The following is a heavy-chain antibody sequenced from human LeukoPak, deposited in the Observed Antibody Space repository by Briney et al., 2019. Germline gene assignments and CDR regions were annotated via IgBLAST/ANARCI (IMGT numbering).Heavy chain of an antibody. CDR1: GYTFTGYY. V-gene: IGHV1-2*02. CDR2: INPSSGDT. J-gene: IGHJ4*02. CDR3: ARGGNYGSGTYTAFDY. Sequence: ASVKVSCKASGYTFTGYYIHWVRQAPGQGLQWMGWINPSSGDTHFTQNFQGRVTMTTDTSITTAYMELSRLRSDDTAVYYCARGGNYGSGTYTAFDYWGQGALVTVSS. D-gene: IGHD3-10*01.